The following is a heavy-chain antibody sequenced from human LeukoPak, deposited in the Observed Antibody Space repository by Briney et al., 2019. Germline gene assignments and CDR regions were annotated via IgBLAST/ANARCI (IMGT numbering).Heavy chain of an antibody. CDR1: GFTFRSHA. D-gene: IGHD2-21*01. J-gene: IGHJ4*02. V-gene: IGHV3-23*01. CDR3: AKDFRIGYSAHFDY. Sequence: QPEGSLRLSCVGSGFTFRSHAMSWVRQAPEKGLEFVSGIYENGGTTYYADSVKGRFSISRDNSKNTLYLQMDSLRGEDTAVYYCAKDFRIGYSAHFDYWGQGALVTVSS. CDR2: IYENGGTT.